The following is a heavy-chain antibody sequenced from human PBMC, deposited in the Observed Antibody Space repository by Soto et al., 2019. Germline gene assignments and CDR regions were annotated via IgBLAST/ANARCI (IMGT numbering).Heavy chain of an antibody. CDR3: PRGLPALPSGIYYYSYLDF. V-gene: IGHV1-8*01. CDR2: MNPNSGNT. CDR1: GSTFTSDD. Sequence: GASVTGSCKASGSTFTSDDSNWGRQTPGQGLEWMGWMNPNSGNTGYAQKVQGRVTMTRNTSITTAYMELSSLRSEDTALYYWPRGLPALPSGIYYYSYLDFWGNGTPVTVSS. J-gene: IGHJ6*03. D-gene: IGHD3-10*01.